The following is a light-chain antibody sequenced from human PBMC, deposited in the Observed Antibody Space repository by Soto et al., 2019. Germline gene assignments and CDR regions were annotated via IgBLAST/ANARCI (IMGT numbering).Light chain of an antibody. CDR1: SSNIGAGYD. CDR3: QSYDSSLSGSRNWV. V-gene: IGLV1-40*01. J-gene: IGLJ3*02. Sequence: QPVLTQPPSVSGAPGQRVTISCTGSSSNIGAGYDVHWYQQLPGTAPKLLIYGNSNRPSGVPDRFSGSKSGTSASLAITGLQAEDEADYYCQSYDSSLSGSRNWVFGGGTKLTVL. CDR2: GNS.